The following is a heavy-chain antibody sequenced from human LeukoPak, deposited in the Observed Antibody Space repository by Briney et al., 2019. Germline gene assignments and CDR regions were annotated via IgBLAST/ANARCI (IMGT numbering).Heavy chain of an antibody. J-gene: IGHJ3*02. Sequence: PSETLSLTCAVSGASISRTNWWSWVRQPPGKGLEWIGETYYSGTTNYNPSLKSRVTISVDKSRNQFSLKLSSVTAADTAVYYCARDRIYYDSSGSIMQDAFDIWGQGTMVTVSS. CDR3: ARDRIYYDSSGSIMQDAFDI. CDR1: GASISRTNW. D-gene: IGHD3-22*01. V-gene: IGHV4-4*02. CDR2: TYYSGTT.